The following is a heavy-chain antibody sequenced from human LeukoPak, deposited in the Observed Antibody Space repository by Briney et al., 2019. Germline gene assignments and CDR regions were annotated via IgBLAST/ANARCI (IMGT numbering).Heavy chain of an antibody. D-gene: IGHD2-2*01. V-gene: IGHV3-21*01. CDR1: GSTFSSYS. Sequence: GGSLRLSCAASGSTFSSYSMNWVRQAPGKGLEWVSSISSSSSCIYYADSVKGRFTISRDNAKNSLYLQMNSLRAEDTAVYYCAIRTSRPGSWGQGTLVTVSS. J-gene: IGHJ5*02. CDR3: AIRTSRPGS. CDR2: ISSSSSCI.